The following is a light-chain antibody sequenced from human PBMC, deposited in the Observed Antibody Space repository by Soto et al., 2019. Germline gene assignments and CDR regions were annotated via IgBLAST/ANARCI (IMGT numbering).Light chain of an antibody. CDR1: QDINKY. V-gene: IGKV1-33*01. Sequence: DIQVTQSPSSLSASVGDRVTITCQASQDINKYLNWYQQKPGTAPELLIHGAYILETGVTSRFSGSGWGTEFSFTISNLQPEDAATYYCQQYENVPITFGQGTRLEI. J-gene: IGKJ5*01. CDR3: QQYENVPIT. CDR2: GAY.